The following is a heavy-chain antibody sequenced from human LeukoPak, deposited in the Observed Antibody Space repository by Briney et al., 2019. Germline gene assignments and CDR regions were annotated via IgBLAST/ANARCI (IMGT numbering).Heavy chain of an antibody. CDR1: GFTFSSYS. J-gene: IGHJ4*02. Sequence: PGGSLRLSCAASGFTFSSYSMNWVRQAPGKGLEWVSYISSSSSTIYYADSVKGRFTISRDNANNSLYLQMNSLRAEDTAVYSCGGDGPRSYRGATVDYWGQGTLVTVSS. CDR3: GGDGPRSYRGATVDY. CDR2: ISSSSSTI. V-gene: IGHV3-48*01. D-gene: IGHD1-26*01.